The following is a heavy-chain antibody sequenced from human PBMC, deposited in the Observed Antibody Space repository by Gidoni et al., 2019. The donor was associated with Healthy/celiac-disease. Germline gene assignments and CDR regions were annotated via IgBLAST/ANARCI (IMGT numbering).Heavy chain of an antibody. Sequence: QVQLQESGPGLVKPSETLSLTCTVSGGSISSYYWSWIRQPAGKGLEWIGRIYTSGSTNYNPSLKGRVTMSVDTSKNQFALKLSAVTAADTAVYYCARDPRIVGATFGYFDYWGQGTLVTVSS. V-gene: IGHV4-4*07. CDR3: ARDPRIVGATFGYFDY. D-gene: IGHD1-26*01. CDR1: GGSISSYY. CDR2: IYTSGST. J-gene: IGHJ4*02.